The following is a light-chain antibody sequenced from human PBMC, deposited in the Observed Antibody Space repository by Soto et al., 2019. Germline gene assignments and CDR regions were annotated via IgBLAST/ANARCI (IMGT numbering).Light chain of an antibody. CDR2: GAS. CDR3: QQYNKWPPLT. V-gene: IGKV3D-15*01. J-gene: IGKJ4*01. CDR1: QSVSSN. Sequence: ENVLTQSPGTLSLSPGERATLSCRASQSVSSNYVAWYQQKPGQAPRLLVYGASGRATGIPARFSGSGSGTEFTLTISSLQSEDFAVYYCQQYNKWPPLTFGGGTKVDIK.